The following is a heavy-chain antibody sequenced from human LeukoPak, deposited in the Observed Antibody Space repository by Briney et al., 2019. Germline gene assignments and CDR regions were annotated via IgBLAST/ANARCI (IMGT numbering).Heavy chain of an antibody. CDR1: GFTFSSYG. Sequence: GGSLRLSCAASGFTFSSYGMSWVRQAPGKGLEWVSAISGSGGSTYYADSVKGRFTISRDNSKNTLYLQMNSLRAEDTAVYYCARASGSWGPYCSGGSCYSRYYYYYMDVWGKGTTVTISS. D-gene: IGHD2-15*01. CDR2: ISGSGGST. J-gene: IGHJ6*03. CDR3: ARASGSWGPYCSGGSCYSRYYYYYMDV. V-gene: IGHV3-23*01.